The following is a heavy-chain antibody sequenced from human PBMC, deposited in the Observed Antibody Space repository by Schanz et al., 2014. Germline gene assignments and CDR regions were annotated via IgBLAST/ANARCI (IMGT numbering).Heavy chain of an antibody. D-gene: IGHD6-19*01. CDR1: GYTFTEYT. J-gene: IGHJ2*01. V-gene: IGHV1-3*01. Sequence: QVQLVQSGPEVEKPGASVKVSCKTSGYTFTEYTMYWLRQAPGQRLEWMGWINSANGNTKYSHRFQGRVTITRDTSATTAYMELSSLRSEDTAFYYCARLSVAGRPHVNYWYFDLWGRGTLVTVAS. CDR3: ARLSVAGRPHVNYWYFDL. CDR2: INSANGNT.